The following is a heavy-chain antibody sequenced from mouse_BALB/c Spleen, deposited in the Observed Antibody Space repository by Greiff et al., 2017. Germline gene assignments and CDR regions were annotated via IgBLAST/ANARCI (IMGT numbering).Heavy chain of an antibody. CDR2: IYPSDSYT. D-gene: IGHD1-1*02. J-gene: IGHJ2*01. CDR3: TRADYGVGFDY. Sequence: VQLQESGAELVRPGASVTLSCKASGYTFTSYWLNWVNQRPGQDLEWSGNIYPSDSYTNYNQKFKNKATLTVDKSSSTAYMQLSIPTTEDSAVYYCTRADYGVGFDYWGQGTTLTVSA. CDR1: GYTFTSYW. V-gene: IGHV1-69*02.